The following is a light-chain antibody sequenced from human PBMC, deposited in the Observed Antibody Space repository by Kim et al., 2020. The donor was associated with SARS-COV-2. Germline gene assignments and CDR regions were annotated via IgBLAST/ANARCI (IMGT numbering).Light chain of an antibody. CDR1: QSISSR. CDR3: QHYNSYPIT. Sequence: DIQMTQSPYTLSAYVGDRVTITCRASQSISSRLAWYQQKPGKAPNLLMYRTSSLESGIPSRFSGSGSGTEFTLTISSLQPDDFATYYCQHYNSYPITFGQGTRLEIK. J-gene: IGKJ5*01. CDR2: RTS. V-gene: IGKV1-5*03.